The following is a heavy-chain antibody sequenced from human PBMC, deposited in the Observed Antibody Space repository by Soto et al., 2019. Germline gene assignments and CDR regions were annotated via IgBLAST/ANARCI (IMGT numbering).Heavy chain of an antibody. V-gene: IGHV3-23*01. D-gene: IGHD1-26*01. CDR3: AKGTGAPMVAYYFDY. Sequence: EVQLLESAGGLVQPGGSLRLSCAASGFTFSSYAMSWVRQAPGKGLEWVSAISGSGGSTYYADSVKGRFTISRDNSKNTLYLQMNSLRAEDTAVYYCAKGTGAPMVAYYFDYWGQGTLVTVSS. CDR1: GFTFSSYA. CDR2: ISGSGGST. J-gene: IGHJ4*02.